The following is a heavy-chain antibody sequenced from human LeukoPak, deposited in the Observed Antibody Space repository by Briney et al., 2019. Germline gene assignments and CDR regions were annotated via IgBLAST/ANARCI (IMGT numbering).Heavy chain of an antibody. V-gene: IGHV1-18*04. CDR2: ISAYNGNT. CDR3: ARDDNYGIFVNVDY. J-gene: IGHJ4*02. Sequence: ASVKVSCKASGYTFSGYYMHWVRQAPGQGLEWMGWISAYNGNTNYAQKLQGRVTMTTDTSTSTAYMELRSLRSDDTAVYYCARDDNYGIFVNVDYWGQGTLVTVSS. D-gene: IGHD4-11*01. CDR1: GYTFSGYY.